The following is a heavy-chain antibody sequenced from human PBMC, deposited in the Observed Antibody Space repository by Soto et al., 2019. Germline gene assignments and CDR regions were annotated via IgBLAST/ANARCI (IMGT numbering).Heavy chain of an antibody. CDR1: GFTFSSYG. D-gene: IGHD3-22*01. CDR3: AQNVYYFSSADYYHYLIAV. V-gene: IGHV3-30*03. CDR2: IPYDGSNK. Sequence: PGGSLRLSCAASGFTFSSYGMHWVRQAPGKGLEWVAVIPYDGSNKYYADSVKGRFTISRDNSKNTLYLQMNSLRAEDTAVYYSAQNVYYFSSADYYHYLIAVCAQRSTVIFSS. J-gene: IGHJ6*02.